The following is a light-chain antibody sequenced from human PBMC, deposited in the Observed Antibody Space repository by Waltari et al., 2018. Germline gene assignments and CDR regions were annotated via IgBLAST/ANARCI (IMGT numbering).Light chain of an antibody. J-gene: IGKJ4*01. CDR3: QQRRNWPLT. CDR2: VTS. V-gene: IGKV3-11*01. Sequence: EIFLPRSPPTLLFSPGKRATLPSRASQGVIGYLAWYQQSPGQAPRLLIYVTSNRATGIPARFSGSGSETDFTLTISSLEPDDSAVYYCQQRRNWPLTFGGGTKVEIK. CDR1: QGVIGY.